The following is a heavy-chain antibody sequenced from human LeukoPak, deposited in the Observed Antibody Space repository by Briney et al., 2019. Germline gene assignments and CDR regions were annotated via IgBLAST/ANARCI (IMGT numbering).Heavy chain of an antibody. J-gene: IGHJ4*02. D-gene: IGHD3/OR15-3a*01. Sequence: GGSLRLSCAASGFTFSSYAMSWVRHAPGKGLEWVSAISGSDGSTYYADSVKGRFTISRDNSKNTLYLQMNSLRAEDTAFYFCAKRGVVIRVFLVGFHKEAFYFESWGQGALVTVSS. V-gene: IGHV3-23*01. CDR1: GFTFSSYA. CDR2: ISGSDGST. CDR3: AKRGVVIRVFLVGFHKEAFYFES.